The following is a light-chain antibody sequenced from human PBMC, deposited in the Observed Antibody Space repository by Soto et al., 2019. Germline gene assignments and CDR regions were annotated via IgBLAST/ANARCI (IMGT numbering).Light chain of an antibody. V-gene: IGLV2-18*02. CDR3: SSYTSSSTYV. J-gene: IGLJ1*01. CDR1: SSDVGNSNG. CDR2: DVN. Sequence: QSDLTQPPSVPGSPGQSVAISCTGTSSDVGNSNGVSWYHQPPGTAPKLIIYDVNNRPSGVPDRFSGSKSGNTASLTISGLQAEDEGDYYCSSYTSSSTYVFGTGTKVTVL.